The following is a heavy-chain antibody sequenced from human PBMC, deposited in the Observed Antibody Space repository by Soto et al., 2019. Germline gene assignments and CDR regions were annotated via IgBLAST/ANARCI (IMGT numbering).Heavy chain of an antibody. J-gene: IGHJ4*02. Sequence: SETLSLTCAVSGGSISSGGYSWSWIRQPPGKGLEWIGYIYHSGSTYYNPSLKSRVTLSVDTSKNQFSLKLNSVTAADTAVYYCARYYGDYKNYFDYWGQGTLVTVSS. CDR2: IYHSGST. V-gene: IGHV4-30-2*01. CDR3: ARYYGDYKNYFDY. CDR1: GGSISSGGYS. D-gene: IGHD4-17*01.